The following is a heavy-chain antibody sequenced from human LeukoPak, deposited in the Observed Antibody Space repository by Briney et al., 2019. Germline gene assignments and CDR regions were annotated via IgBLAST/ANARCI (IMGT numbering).Heavy chain of an antibody. Sequence: SETLSLTCTVSGYSISSGYYWGWIRQPPGKGLEWIGSIYHSGSTYYNPSLKSRVTISVDTSKNQFSLKLSSVTAADTAVYYCARQPMSSGWYTASYFGYWGQGTLVTVSS. V-gene: IGHV4-38-2*02. CDR1: GYSISSGYY. D-gene: IGHD6-19*01. CDR2: IYHSGST. CDR3: ARQPMSSGWYTASYFGY. J-gene: IGHJ4*02.